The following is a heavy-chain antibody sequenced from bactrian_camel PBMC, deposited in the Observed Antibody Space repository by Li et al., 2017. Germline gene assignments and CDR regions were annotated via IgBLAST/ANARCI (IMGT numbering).Heavy chain of an antibody. V-gene: IGHV3S1*01. CDR2: INRGGDSP. CDR3: ANAQWYRGTWYFEY. CDR1: EYPHSVNC. Sequence: HVQLVESGGGSVQAGGSLRLSCAASEYPHSVNCMGWFRQAPGKGLEWVARINRGGDSPNCADSVKGRFTISRDNAKDTLYLELNSLKTEDMAMYYCANAQWYRGTWYFEYWGQGTQVTVS. J-gene: IGHJ4*01. D-gene: IGHD6*01.